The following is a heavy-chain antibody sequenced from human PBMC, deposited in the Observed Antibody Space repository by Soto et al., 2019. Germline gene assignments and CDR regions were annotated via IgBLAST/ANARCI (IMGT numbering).Heavy chain of an antibody. CDR2: ISGNSGNI. Sequence: GGSLRLSCAASGFSFENNGMHWVRQAPGKGLEWVSGISGNSGNIGYADSVKGRFSISRDNAKKSLYLQMNSLRPEDTAFYFCVNYGVRDVIVEVSVYFDVWGIGTLVTVSS. D-gene: IGHD2-21*01. CDR1: GFSFENNG. CDR3: VNYGVRDVIVEVSVYFDV. J-gene: IGHJ4*01. V-gene: IGHV3-9*01.